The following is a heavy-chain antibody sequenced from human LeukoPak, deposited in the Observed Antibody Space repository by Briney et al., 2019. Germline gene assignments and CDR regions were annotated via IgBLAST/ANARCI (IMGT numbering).Heavy chain of an antibody. J-gene: IGHJ6*03. D-gene: IGHD2-2*01. Sequence: GGSLRLSCAASGFTFSSYSMNWVRQAPGKGLEWVSSMSSSSSYIYYADSVKGRFTISRDNAKNSLYLQMNSLRAEDTAVYYCARRNPHIVVVPAATIDYYYMDIWGKGTTVTVSS. CDR2: MSSSSSYI. CDR1: GFTFSSYS. CDR3: ARRNPHIVVVPAATIDYYYMDI. V-gene: IGHV3-21*01.